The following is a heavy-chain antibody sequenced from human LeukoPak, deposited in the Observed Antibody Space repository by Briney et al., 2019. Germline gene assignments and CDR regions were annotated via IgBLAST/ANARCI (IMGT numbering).Heavy chain of an antibody. CDR2: IYTSGST. V-gene: IGHV4-61*02. J-gene: IGHJ3*02. CDR3: ARPDSSGYRYAFDI. CDR1: GGSISSGSYY. Sequence: PSETLSLTCTVSGGSISSGSYYWSWIRQPAGKGLEWFGRIYTSGSTNYNPSLKSRVTISVDTSKNQFSLKLSSVTAADTAVYYCARPDSSGYRYAFDIWGQGTMVTVSS. D-gene: IGHD3-22*01.